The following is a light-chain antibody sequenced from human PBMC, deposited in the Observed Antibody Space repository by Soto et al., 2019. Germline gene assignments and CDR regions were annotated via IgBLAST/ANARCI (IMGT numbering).Light chain of an antibody. CDR3: QQRSSWPIT. CDR1: QSVSISY. V-gene: IGKV3D-20*02. Sequence: EIVLTQSPGTLSLSPGERATLSCRASQSVSISYLAWYQQKPGQAPRLLIYGASSRATGIPDRFSGSGSGTDFTLTISSLEPEDFAVYYCQQRSSWPITFGPGTRLEIK. CDR2: GAS. J-gene: IGKJ5*01.